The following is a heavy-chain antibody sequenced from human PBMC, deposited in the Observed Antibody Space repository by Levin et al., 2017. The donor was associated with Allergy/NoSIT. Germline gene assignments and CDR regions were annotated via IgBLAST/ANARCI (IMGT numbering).Heavy chain of an antibody. CDR1: GGSISSTGYY. Sequence: SETLSLTCTVSGGSISSTGYYWNWIRQSPGKGLQWIGYIYHSGSTYYNPSLKSRLTISVDTSKNQFSLMLGSVTAADTAVYYCARVAGHFYYYMDVWGKGTTVTVSS. CDR3: ARVAGHFYYYMDV. J-gene: IGHJ6*03. CDR2: IYHSGST. D-gene: IGHD6-19*01. V-gene: IGHV4-31*03.